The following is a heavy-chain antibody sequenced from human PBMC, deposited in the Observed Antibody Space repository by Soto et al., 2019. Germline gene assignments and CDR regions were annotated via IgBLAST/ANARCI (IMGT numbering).Heavy chain of an antibody. CDR1: GFSLSTSGVG. J-gene: IGHJ1*01. V-gene: IGHV2-5*02. D-gene: IGHD3-16*01. CDR2: IYWDDGK. Sequence: QITLKESGPTLVKPTQTLTLTCTFSGFSLSTSGVGVGWFRQPPAQALEWLALIYWDDGKRYSPSLKSRLTITKDTSKNQVVLSMTNIDPVDTATYYCAHRLGDTDSLPHWGQGTLVTVSS. CDR3: AHRLGDTDSLPH.